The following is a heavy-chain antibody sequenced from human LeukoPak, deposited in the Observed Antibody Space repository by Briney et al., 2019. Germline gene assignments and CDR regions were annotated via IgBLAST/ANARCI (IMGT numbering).Heavy chain of an antibody. CDR1: GYSFTNYW. V-gene: IGHV5-51*01. J-gene: IGHJ3*02. CDR2: IYPDDSDT. Sequence: GESLKISFKGSGYSFTNYWIAWVRQMPGKGLEWMGIIYPDDSDTRYSPSFQGQATISADKSISTAYLQWSSLKASDTAMYYCARIWLRAFDIWGQGTMVTVSS. D-gene: IGHD3-16*01. CDR3: ARIWLRAFDI.